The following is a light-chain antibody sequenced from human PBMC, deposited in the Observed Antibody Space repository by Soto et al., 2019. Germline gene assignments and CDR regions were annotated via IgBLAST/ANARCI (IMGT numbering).Light chain of an antibody. CDR1: QGISSW. V-gene: IGKV1-12*01. Sequence: DIQMTQSPSSVSASVGDRVTITCRATQGISSWLAWYQQKPGKAPKLLIYAASSLQSGVPSRFSGSGSGTDFTLTINNLQPEDFAVYWCQHYGNSPTFGQGTKVQIK. CDR3: QHYGNSPT. J-gene: IGKJ1*01. CDR2: AAS.